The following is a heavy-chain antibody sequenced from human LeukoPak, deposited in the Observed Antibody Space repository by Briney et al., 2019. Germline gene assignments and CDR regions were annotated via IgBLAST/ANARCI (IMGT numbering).Heavy chain of an antibody. D-gene: IGHD1-26*01. CDR2: IIPIFGTA. CDR1: GGTFSSYA. V-gene: IGHV1-69*01. J-gene: IGHJ3*02. Sequence: SVKVSCKASGGTFSSYAISWVRQAPGQGLGWMGGIIPIFGTANYAQKFQGRVTITADESTSTAYMELSSLRSEDTAVYYCASTLLGATSPFDIWGQGTMVTVSS. CDR3: ASTLLGATSPFDI.